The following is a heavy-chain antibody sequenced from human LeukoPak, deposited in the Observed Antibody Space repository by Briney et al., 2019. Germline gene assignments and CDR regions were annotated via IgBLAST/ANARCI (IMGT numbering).Heavy chain of an antibody. V-gene: IGHV4-39*01. Sequence: PSETPSLTCTVPGGSISSSRYYWGWIRQPRRNWLEWIGSIYYSGSTYYNPSLKSRVTISVDTSKNQFSLKLSSVTAADTAVYYCASKDKWELLDYWGQGTLVTVSS. J-gene: IGHJ4*02. CDR2: IYYSGST. CDR1: GGSISSSRYY. D-gene: IGHD1-26*01. CDR3: ASKDKWELLDY.